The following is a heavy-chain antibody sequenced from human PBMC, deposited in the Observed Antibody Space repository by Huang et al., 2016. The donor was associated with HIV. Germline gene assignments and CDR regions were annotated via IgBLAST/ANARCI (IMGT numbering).Heavy chain of an antibody. D-gene: IGHD6-19*01. CDR3: ARNHCRSSDYKWERSGLDV. Sequence: QVQLVQSGAEVKRPGASVTVSCKTSGYSFTDYYLHWVRQATGQALGWMGWINPNSGCTTSAQELQGRVTLPRDTSSSTAYMEIIRMKSGDTAVYYCARNHCRSSDYKWERSGLDVWGQGTTVTVSS. J-gene: IGHJ6*02. CDR1: GYSFTDYY. V-gene: IGHV1-2*02. CDR2: INPNSGCT.